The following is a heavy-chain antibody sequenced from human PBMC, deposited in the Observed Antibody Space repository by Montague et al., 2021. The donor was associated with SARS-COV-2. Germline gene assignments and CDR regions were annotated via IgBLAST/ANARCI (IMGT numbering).Heavy chain of an antibody. J-gene: IGHJ6*03. V-gene: IGHV4-34*01. CDR2: INHGGST. CDR1: GTSFSGYY. CDR3: ARLRDGVVPSPILGVGPYYSYYYMDV. Sequence: SETLSPTRAVHGTSFSGYYWNWIRQPPGKGLEWIGEINHGGSTKYSPSLKSRLTISADTSKNQFSLKLTSVAAADTAVYYCARLRDGVVPSPILGVGPYYSYYYMDVWGRGTTVTVSS. D-gene: IGHD3-10*01.